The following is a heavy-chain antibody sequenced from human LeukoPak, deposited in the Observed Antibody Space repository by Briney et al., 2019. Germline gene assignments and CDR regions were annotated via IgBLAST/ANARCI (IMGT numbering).Heavy chain of an antibody. CDR2: INQNESQK. D-gene: IGHD7-27*01. CDR3: VEYDWGAGDSFDL. Sequence: GGSLRLSCAASGFSFSIYWMSWVREAPGKGREWVANINQNESQKYYMDSVKNPFTISRDNAKNSFFMQMSSLIAEDTSVYYCVEYDWGAGDSFDLSGRGKMVTVSS. J-gene: IGHJ3*01. CDR1: GFSFSIYW. V-gene: IGHV3-7*01.